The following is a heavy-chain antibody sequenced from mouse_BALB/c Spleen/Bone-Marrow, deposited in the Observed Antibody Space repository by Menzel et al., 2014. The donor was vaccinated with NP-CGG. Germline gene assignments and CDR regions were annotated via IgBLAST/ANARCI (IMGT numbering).Heavy chain of an antibody. J-gene: IGHJ2*01. CDR1: GYTFTSYW. Sequence: VQRVEFGAELVKPGASVKLFCKASGYTFTSYWMHWVKQRPGQGLEWIGEINPSNGRTNYNEKFKSKATLTVDKSSSTAYMQLSSLTSEDSAVYYCARGGFDYWGQGTTLTVSS. V-gene: IGHV1S81*02. CDR2: INPSNGRT. CDR3: ARGGFDY.